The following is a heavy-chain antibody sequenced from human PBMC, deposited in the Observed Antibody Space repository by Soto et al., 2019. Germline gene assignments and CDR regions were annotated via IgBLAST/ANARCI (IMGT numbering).Heavy chain of an antibody. V-gene: IGHV1-2*04. D-gene: IGHD2-8*01. J-gene: IGHJ6*02. CDR2: INPKSGGT. CDR3: ARGDSTDCSNGVCSFFYNHDMDV. CDR1: GYSFTDYH. Sequence: ASVKVSCKASGYSFTDYHVHWVRQAPGQGLEWLGRINPKSGGTSTAQKFQGWVTMTTDTSISTASMELTRLTSDDTAIYYCARGDSTDCSNGVCSFFYNHDMDVWGQGTTVTVSS.